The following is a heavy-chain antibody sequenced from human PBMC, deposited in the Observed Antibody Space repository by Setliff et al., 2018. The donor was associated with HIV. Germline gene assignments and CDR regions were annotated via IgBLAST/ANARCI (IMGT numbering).Heavy chain of an antibody. CDR1: GNSLSTDY. CDR2: IYNSAST. CDR3: ARHSPSDY. J-gene: IGHJ4*02. Sequence: SETLSLTCTVSGNSLSTDYWTWIRQHPGKGLEWIGYIYNSASTSYNPSLKSRVTISVDTSKNQFSLKLSSVTAADTAVYYCARHSPSDYWGQGTLVTVSS. V-gene: IGHV4-59*08.